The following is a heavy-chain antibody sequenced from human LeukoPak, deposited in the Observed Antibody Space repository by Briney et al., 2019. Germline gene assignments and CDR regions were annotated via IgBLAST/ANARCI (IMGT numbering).Heavy chain of an antibody. Sequence: GGSLRLSCTASGFTFGDYAMSWVRQAPGKGLEWVGFIRSKAYGGTTEYAASVKGRFTISRDDSKSIAYLQMNSLKTEDTAVYYCTRARYNSSWSYSGSSSYYYMDVWGKGTTVTVPS. J-gene: IGHJ6*03. V-gene: IGHV3-49*04. CDR2: IRSKAYGGTT. CDR3: TRARYNSSWSYSGSSSYYYMDV. CDR1: GFTFGDYA. D-gene: IGHD6-13*01.